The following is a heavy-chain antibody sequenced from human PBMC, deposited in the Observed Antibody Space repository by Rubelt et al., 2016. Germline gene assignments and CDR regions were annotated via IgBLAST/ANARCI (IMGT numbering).Heavy chain of an antibody. V-gene: IGHV4-34*01. CDR1: GGSFSGYY. Sequence: QVQLQQWGAGLLKPSETLSLTCAVYGGSFSGYYWSWIRQPPGKGLEWIGEINHSGSTNYNPSLKSRVTISVDTSKNQFSLKLNSVTAADTAVYFCARDLGYCSDGSCYGWFDPWGQGILVTVSS. CDR3: ARDLGYCSDGSCYGWFDP. D-gene: IGHD2-15*01. CDR2: INHSGST. J-gene: IGHJ5*02.